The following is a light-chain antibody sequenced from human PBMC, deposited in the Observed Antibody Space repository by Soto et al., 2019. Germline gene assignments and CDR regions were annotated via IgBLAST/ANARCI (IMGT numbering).Light chain of an antibody. CDR1: SSVVGGYNY. J-gene: IGLJ1*01. CDR3: CSYAGSSSYV. Sequence: QSVLTQPRSVSGSPGQSVTISCTGTSSVVGGYNYVSWYQQHPGKAPKLMIYTVTKRPSGVPDRFSGSKSDNTASLTISGLQADDEADYYCCSYAGSSSYVFGTGTKVT. CDR2: TVT. V-gene: IGLV2-11*01.